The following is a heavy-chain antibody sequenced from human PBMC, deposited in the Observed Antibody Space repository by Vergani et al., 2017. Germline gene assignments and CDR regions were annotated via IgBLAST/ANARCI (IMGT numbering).Heavy chain of an antibody. CDR2: IYYSGST. CDR3: ARDVVVPAAAFGQDY. J-gene: IGHJ4*02. CDR1: GGSISRGDYY. Sequence: QVQLQESGPGLVKPSQTLSLTCTVSGGSISRGDYYWSWIRQPPGKGLEWRGYIYYSGSTYYNPSLKSRVTISVDTSKNQFSLKLSSVTAADQAVDYCARDVVVPAAAFGQDYWGEGTLVTVSS. D-gene: IGHD2-2*01. V-gene: IGHV4-30-4*01.